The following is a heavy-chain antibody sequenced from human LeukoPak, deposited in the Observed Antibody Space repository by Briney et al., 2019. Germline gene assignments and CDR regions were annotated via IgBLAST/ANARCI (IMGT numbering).Heavy chain of an antibody. CDR3: ARDPLVGATDS. Sequence: SETLSLTCTVSGGSISTSNYYWGWIRQPPGKGLEWIGSIFYSGSTYYNPSLKSRVTISVDTSKNQFSLKLSSVTAADTAVYYCARDPLVGATDSWGQGTLVTVSS. V-gene: IGHV4-39*07. J-gene: IGHJ4*02. CDR1: GGSISTSNYY. CDR2: IFYSGST. D-gene: IGHD1-26*01.